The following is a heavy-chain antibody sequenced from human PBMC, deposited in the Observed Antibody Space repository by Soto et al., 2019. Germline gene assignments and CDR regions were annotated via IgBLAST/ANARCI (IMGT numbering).Heavy chain of an antibody. CDR3: AKDSRGVIALSSFDY. J-gene: IGHJ4*02. Sequence: SLRLSCAASGFTFDDYAMHWVRQAPGKGLEWVSGISWNSGSIGYADSVKGRFTISRDNAKNSLYLQMNSLRAEYTAFYYCAKDSRGVIALSSFDYWGQGTLVTVSS. D-gene: IGHD3-10*01. CDR2: ISWNSGSI. CDR1: GFTFDDYA. V-gene: IGHV3-9*01.